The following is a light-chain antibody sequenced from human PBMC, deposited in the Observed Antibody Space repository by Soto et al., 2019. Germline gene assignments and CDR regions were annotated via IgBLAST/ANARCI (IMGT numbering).Light chain of an antibody. CDR1: QSVGTY. CDR2: EAS. CDR3: QQRSTWPSWT. J-gene: IGKJ1*01. Sequence: EILLTQSPVTLSLSPGERATLSCRASQSVGTYLTWYQQKPGQAPRLLIYEASRRATGIPARFRGSGSGTEFTLTITSLEPEDFAVYYCQQRSTWPSWTFVQGTKVKI. V-gene: IGKV3-11*01.